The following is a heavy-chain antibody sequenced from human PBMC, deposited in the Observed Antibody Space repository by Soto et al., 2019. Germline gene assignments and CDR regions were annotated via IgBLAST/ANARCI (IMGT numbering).Heavy chain of an antibody. Sequence: QVQLQQWGAGLLKPSETLSLTCAVYGGSFSGYYWSWIRQPPGKGLEWIGEINHSGSTNYNLSLKSRVTISVDTSKNQFSLKLSSVTAADTAVYYCATRYSSSWSSAYYFDYWGQGTLVTVSS. J-gene: IGHJ4*02. D-gene: IGHD6-13*01. CDR2: INHSGST. CDR3: ATRYSSSWSSAYYFDY. V-gene: IGHV4-34*01. CDR1: GGSFSGYY.